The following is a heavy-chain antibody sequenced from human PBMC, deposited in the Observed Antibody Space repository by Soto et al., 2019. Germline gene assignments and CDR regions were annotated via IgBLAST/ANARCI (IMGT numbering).Heavy chain of an antibody. Sequence: ASVKVSCKASGYTFTSYDINWVRQATGQGLEWMGWMNPNSGNTGYAQKFQGRVTMTRNTSISTAYMELSSLRSEDTAVYYCASSSTVTTWDYYYYMDVWGKGPTVTVSS. CDR3: ASSSTVTTWDYYYYMDV. CDR2: MNPNSGNT. CDR1: GYTFTSYD. J-gene: IGHJ6*03. V-gene: IGHV1-8*01. D-gene: IGHD4-4*01.